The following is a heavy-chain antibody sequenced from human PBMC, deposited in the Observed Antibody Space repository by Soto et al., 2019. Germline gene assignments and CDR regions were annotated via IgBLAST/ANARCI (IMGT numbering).Heavy chain of an antibody. J-gene: IGHJ4*02. CDR3: ARALVFSWSGIYYFAF. CDR1: GGSIYSYY. D-gene: IGHD1-26*01. CDR2: IYYSGST. Sequence: SETLSLTCTVSGGSIYSYYWSWIRQPPGKGLEWIGSIYYSGSTNYNPSLKSRVTISIDTSKNQFSLRLSSVTAADTAVHYCARALVFSWSGIYYFAFWGQGALVPASS. V-gene: IGHV4-59*01.